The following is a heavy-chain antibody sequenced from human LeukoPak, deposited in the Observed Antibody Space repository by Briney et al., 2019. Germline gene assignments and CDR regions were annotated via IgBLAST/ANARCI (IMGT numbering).Heavy chain of an antibody. CDR1: GGSFSGYY. CDR3: ARHMWLDSSSCPSCGGYNWFDP. CDR2: IYYSGST. V-gene: IGHV4-34*01. D-gene: IGHD6-13*01. J-gene: IGHJ5*02. Sequence: SETLSLTCAVYGGSFSGYYWSWIRQPPGKGLEWIGSIYYSGSTYYNPSLKSRVTISVDTSKNQFSLKLSSVTAADTAVYYCARHMWLDSSSCPSCGGYNWFDPWGQGTLVTVSS.